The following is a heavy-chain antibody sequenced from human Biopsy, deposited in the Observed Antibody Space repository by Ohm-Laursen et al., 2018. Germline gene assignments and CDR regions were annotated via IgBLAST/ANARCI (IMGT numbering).Heavy chain of an antibody. J-gene: IGHJ6*02. Sequence: SETLSLTCTVSGGSIISYYWNWIRQPAGKGLEWIGRIYSSGGTKYNPSLKSRVTMSVDTSKKQLSLNLNSVTAADTAVYFCARGVKRYCSGTSCYSGYFGMDVWGQGTTVTVSS. V-gene: IGHV4-4*07. CDR2: IYSSGGT. CDR3: ARGVKRYCSGTSCYSGYFGMDV. CDR1: GGSIISYY. D-gene: IGHD2-2*01.